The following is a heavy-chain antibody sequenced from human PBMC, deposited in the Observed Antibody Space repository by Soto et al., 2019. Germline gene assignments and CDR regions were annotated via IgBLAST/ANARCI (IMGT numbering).Heavy chain of an antibody. CDR1: GFSLRTSGVG. V-gene: IGHV2-5*02. J-gene: IGHJ3*02. CDR2: IYWDDEK. Sequence: SGPTLVKPTQTLTVTCTFSGFSLRTSGVGVGWIRQPPGKALEWLALIYWDDEKRYSPSLMRKLTITKDTSKNQVVLTMTNMAPVDTATYYCALLSAASEDAFDIWGQGTMVTVSS. CDR3: ALLSAASEDAFDI. D-gene: IGHD2-2*01.